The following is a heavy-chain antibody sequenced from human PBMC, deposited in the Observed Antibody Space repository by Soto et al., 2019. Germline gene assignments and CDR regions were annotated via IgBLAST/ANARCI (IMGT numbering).Heavy chain of an antibody. CDR1: GYTFTGYY. CDR3: ARDLVTRPAGIAVAGKYSGPLYGMDV. D-gene: IGHD6-19*01. V-gene: IGHV1-2*04. CDR2: INPNSGGT. Sequence: ASVKVSCKASGYTFTGYYMHWVRQAPGQGLEWMGWINPNSGGTNYAQKFQGWVTMTRDTSISTAYMELSRLRSDDTAVYYCARDLVTRPAGIAVAGKYSGPLYGMDVWGQGTTVTVSS. J-gene: IGHJ6*02.